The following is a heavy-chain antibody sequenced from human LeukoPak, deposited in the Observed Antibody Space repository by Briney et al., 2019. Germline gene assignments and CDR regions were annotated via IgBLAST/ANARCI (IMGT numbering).Heavy chain of an antibody. V-gene: IGHV1-24*01. CDR3: ATTSSFWDGDYDSDY. CDR1: GYTLTELS. D-gene: IGHD4-17*01. CDR2: FDPEDGET. Sequence: GASVKVSCKVSGYTLTELSMHWVRQAPGKGLEWMGGFDPEDGETIYAQKFQGRVTMTEDTSTDTAYMELSSLRSEDTAVYYCATTSSFWDGDYDSDYWGQGTLVTVSS. J-gene: IGHJ4*02.